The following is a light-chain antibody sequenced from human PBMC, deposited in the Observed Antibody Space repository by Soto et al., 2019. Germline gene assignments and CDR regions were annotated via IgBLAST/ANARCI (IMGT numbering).Light chain of an antibody. CDR1: QSISRW. Sequence: DIQMTQSPSTLSASVGDRVTITCRASQSISRWLAWYQQKPGKAPNLLIYDASSLESGVPSRFSGSGSGTEFTLTISSLQPEDFATYYCQRYSSDSPYTFGQGTKLEIK. J-gene: IGKJ2*01. V-gene: IGKV1-5*01. CDR2: DAS. CDR3: QRYSSDSPYT.